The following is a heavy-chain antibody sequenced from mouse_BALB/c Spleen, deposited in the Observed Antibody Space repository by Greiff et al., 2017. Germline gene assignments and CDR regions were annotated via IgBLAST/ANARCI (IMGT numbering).Heavy chain of an antibody. CDR3: ARERAYGNYGGYAMDY. J-gene: IGHJ4*01. CDR2: INSNGGST. D-gene: IGHD2-1*01. V-gene: IGHV5-6-3*01. CDR1: GFTFSSYG. Sequence: EVHLVESGGGLVQPGGSLKLSCAASGFTFSSYGMSLVRQTPDKRLELVATINSNGGSTYYPDSVKVRFTISRDNAKNTLYLQMSSLKSEDTAMYYCARERAYGNYGGYAMDYWGQGTSVTVSS.